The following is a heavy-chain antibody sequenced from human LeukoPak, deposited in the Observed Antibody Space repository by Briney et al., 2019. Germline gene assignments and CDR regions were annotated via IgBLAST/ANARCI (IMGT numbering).Heavy chain of an antibody. D-gene: IGHD4-17*01. V-gene: IGHV4-4*07. CDR1: GGSINNYY. CDR2: IYTSGNT. J-gene: IGHJ4*02. Sequence: SETLSLTCTVSGGSINNYYWGWIRQPAGKGLEWIGRIYTSGNTDYNSSLKSRVTMSIDTSKNQFSLKLSSVTAADTAVYYCARSPYGDYASLDYWGQGTLVTVSS. CDR3: ARSPYGDYASLDY.